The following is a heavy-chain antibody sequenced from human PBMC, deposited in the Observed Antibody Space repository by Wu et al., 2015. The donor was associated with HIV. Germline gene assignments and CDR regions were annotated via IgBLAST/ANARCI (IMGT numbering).Heavy chain of an antibody. J-gene: IGHJ4*02. CDR1: GYSFSAYY. D-gene: IGHD5-24*01. CDR3: AGYGRGYNWLYY. CDR2: IIPSSGDT. V-gene: IGHV1-2*02. Sequence: QGHLVQSGPELKSPGASVKVSCKASGYSFSAYYMHWVRQAPGQGLEYLGWIIPSSGDTRYAPNFQGRVTMTRDTSINTVYMELTRLKSDDTAVYYCAGYGRGYNWLYYWGQGTLVTVSS.